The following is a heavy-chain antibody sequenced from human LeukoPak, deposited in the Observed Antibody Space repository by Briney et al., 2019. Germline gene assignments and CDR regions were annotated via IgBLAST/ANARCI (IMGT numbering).Heavy chain of an antibody. D-gene: IGHD6-13*01. J-gene: IGHJ4*02. V-gene: IGHV4-59*08. CDR1: GGSISSYY. CDR3: ARHSAAAGIGY. CDR2: IYYSGST. Sequence: SETLSLTCTVSGGSISSYYSSWIRQPPGKGLEWIGYIYYSGSTNYNPSLKSRVTISVDTSKNQFSLKLSSVTAADTAVYYCARHSAAAGIGYWGQGTLVTVSS.